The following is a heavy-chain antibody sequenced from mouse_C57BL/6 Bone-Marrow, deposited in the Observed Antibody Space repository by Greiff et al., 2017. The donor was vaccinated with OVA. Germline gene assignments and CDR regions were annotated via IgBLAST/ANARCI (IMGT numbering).Heavy chain of an antibody. Sequence: VQLQQPGAELVRPGTSVKLSCKASGYTFTSYWMHWVKQRPGQGLEWIGVIDPSDSYTNYNQKFKGKATLTVDTSSSTAYMQLSSLTSEDSAVYYCAREEVADWGEGTLVTVSA. CDR3: AREEVAD. V-gene: IGHV1-59*01. CDR2: IDPSDSYT. J-gene: IGHJ3*01. CDR1: GYTFTSYW.